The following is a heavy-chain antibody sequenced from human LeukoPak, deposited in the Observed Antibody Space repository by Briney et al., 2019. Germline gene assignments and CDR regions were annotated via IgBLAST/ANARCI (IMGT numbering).Heavy chain of an antibody. Sequence: PSETLSLACTVSGGSISSYYWSWIRQPPGKGLEWIGYIYYSGSTNYNPSLKSRFTISVDTSKNQFSLKLSPVTAADTAVYYCARRLYCSGGSCPIPYYYYYMDAWGKGTTVTVSS. V-gene: IGHV4-59*01. D-gene: IGHD2-15*01. CDR2: IYYSGST. CDR1: GGSISSYY. J-gene: IGHJ6*03. CDR3: ARRLYCSGGSCPIPYYYYYMDA.